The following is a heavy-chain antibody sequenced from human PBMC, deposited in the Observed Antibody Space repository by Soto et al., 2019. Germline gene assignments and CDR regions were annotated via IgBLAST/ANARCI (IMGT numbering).Heavy chain of an antibody. CDR3: ARDRWELLGGDL. D-gene: IGHD1-26*01. CDR1: GFRISTYS. CDR2: ISSGSSRT. Sequence: EVQLVESGGGLVKPGGSLILSCAASGFRISTYSMNWVRQAPGKGLEWVSCISSGSSRTYYADSLKGRFTISRDDAKNSVYLQMDSLRAEDTAVYYCARDRWELLGGDLWGQGITVIVSS. J-gene: IGHJ6*02. V-gene: IGHV3-21*02.